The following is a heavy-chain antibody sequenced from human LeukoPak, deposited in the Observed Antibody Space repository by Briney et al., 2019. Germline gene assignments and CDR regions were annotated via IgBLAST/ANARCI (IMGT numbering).Heavy chain of an antibody. Sequence: GGSLRLSCAASGFTFSTYAMSWVRQAPGKGLEWVSAISGSGDNSDNTYYADSVKGQFTISRDNSKNTLYLQMNSLRAEDAAVYYCARTYDFGRGPPGDAFDNWGQGTPVIVSS. V-gene: IGHV3-23*01. D-gene: IGHD3-3*01. CDR1: GFTFSTYA. CDR3: ARTYDFGRGPPGDAFDN. J-gene: IGHJ3*02. CDR2: ISGSGDNSDNT.